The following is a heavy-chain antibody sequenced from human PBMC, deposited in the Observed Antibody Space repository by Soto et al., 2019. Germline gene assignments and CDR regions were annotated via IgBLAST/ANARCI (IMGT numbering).Heavy chain of an antibody. CDR1: GFSFNEAW. Sequence: EVQLVESAGGLVKPGGSLRLSCVASGFSFNEAWMNWVRQAPGEGLEWVGRIKTSAGGGATDYAAPVQGRFTISRDDSTNALYLHMSSLRTEDTAIYYCTTGSVEGIWGQGTTVTVSS. J-gene: IGHJ6*02. CDR2: IKTSAGGGAT. V-gene: IGHV3-15*07. CDR3: TTGSVEGI. D-gene: IGHD2-15*01.